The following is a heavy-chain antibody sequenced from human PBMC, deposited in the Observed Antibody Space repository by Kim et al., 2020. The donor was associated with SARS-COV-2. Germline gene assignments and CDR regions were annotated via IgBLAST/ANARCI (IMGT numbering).Heavy chain of an antibody. CDR2: FDPEDGET. J-gene: IGHJ5*02. Sequence: ASVKVSCKVSGYTLTELSMHWVRQAPGKGLEWMGGFDPEDGETIYAQKFQGRVTMTEDTSTDTAYMELSSLRSEDTAVYYCATHPVPADILTGYSATNWFDPWGQGTLVTVSS. CDR3: ATHPVPADILTGYSATNWFDP. V-gene: IGHV1-24*01. CDR1: GYTLTELS. D-gene: IGHD3-9*01.